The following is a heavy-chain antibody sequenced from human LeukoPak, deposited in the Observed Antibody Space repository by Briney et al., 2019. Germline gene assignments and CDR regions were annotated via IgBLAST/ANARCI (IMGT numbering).Heavy chain of an antibody. CDR3: AKKGIAAAGDWFDP. V-gene: IGHV3-23*01. CDR1: GFTFSSYA. Sequence: PGGSLRLSCAASGFTFSSYAMSWVRQAPGKGLEWVSLITGSGGSTHYADSVKGRFTISRDNSKNTLYLQMNSLRAEDTAVYYCAKKGIAAAGDWFDPWGQEPWSPSPQ. D-gene: IGHD6-13*01. J-gene: IGHJ5*02. CDR2: ITGSGGST.